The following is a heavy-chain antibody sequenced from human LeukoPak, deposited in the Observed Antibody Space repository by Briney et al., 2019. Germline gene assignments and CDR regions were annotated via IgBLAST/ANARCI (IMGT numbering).Heavy chain of an antibody. J-gene: IGHJ5*02. CDR2: ISYDGSNK. D-gene: IGHD3-10*01. CDR1: GFTFSSYG. V-gene: IGHV3-30*03. Sequence: GGSLRLSCAASGFTFSSYGMHWVRQAPGKGLEWVAVISYDGSNKYYADSVKGRFTISRDNSKNTLYLQMNGLRAEDTAVYYCARRGITMVRGKYNWFDPWGQGTLVTVSS. CDR3: ARRGITMVRGKYNWFDP.